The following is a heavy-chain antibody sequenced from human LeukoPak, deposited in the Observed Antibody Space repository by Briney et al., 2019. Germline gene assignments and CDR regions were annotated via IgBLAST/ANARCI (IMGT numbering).Heavy chain of an antibody. V-gene: IGHV1-69*13. CDR2: IIPIFGTA. J-gene: IGHJ3*02. CDR1: GYTFTSYG. Sequence: SVKVSCKASGYTFTSYGISWVRQAPGQGLEWMGGIIPIFGTANYAQKFQGRVTITADESTSTAYMELSSLRSEDTAVYYCARDLGGENDAFDIWGQGTMVTVSS. D-gene: IGHD7-27*01. CDR3: ARDLGGENDAFDI.